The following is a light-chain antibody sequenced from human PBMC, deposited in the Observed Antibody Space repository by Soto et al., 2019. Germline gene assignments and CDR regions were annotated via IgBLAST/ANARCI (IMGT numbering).Light chain of an antibody. CDR2: DAS. V-gene: IGKV3-11*01. Sequence: EIVLTQSPATLSLSPRERATLSCRASQSVSSYLAWYQQKPGQAPRLLIYDASNKATGIPARFSGSGSGTDFVLTISSLEPEDFAVYYCQQRSNWPGFGGGTKVEIK. J-gene: IGKJ4*02. CDR1: QSVSSY. CDR3: QQRSNWPG.